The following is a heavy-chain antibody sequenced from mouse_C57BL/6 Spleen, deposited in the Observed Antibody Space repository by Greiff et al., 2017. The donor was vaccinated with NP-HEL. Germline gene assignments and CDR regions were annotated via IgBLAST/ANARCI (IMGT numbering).Heavy chain of an antibody. CDR2: IDPENGDT. CDR3: TTGENY. CDR1: GFNIKDDY. V-gene: IGHV14-4*01. J-gene: IGHJ2*01. Sequence: EVHLVESGAELVRPGASVKLSCTASGFNIKDDYMHWVKQRPEQGLEWIGWIDPENGDTEYASKFQGKATITADTSSNTAYLQLSSLTSEDTAVYYCTTGENYWGQGTTLTVSS.